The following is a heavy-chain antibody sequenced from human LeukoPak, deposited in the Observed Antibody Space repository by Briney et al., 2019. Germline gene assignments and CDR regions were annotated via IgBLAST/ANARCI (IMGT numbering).Heavy chain of an antibody. CDR1: GFTFSSYG. J-gene: IGHJ4*02. V-gene: IGHV3-30*02. CDR2: IRYDGSNK. Sequence: GGSLRLSCAASGFTFSSYGMHWVRQAPGKGLEWVAFIRYDGSNKYYADSVKGRFTISRDNSKNTLYLQMNSLRSEDTAVYYCARGVYCSSTTCPLDWGQGTLVTVSS. CDR3: ARGVYCSSTTCPLD. D-gene: IGHD2-2*01.